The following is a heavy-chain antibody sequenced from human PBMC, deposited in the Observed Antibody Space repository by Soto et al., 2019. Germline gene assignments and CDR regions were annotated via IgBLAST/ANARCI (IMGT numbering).Heavy chain of an antibody. J-gene: IGHJ1*01. CDR2: ISTSGLNI. CDR3: ATATPSCGSTSYHRGDCQH. D-gene: IGHD2-2*01. CDR1: QFTFSGYI. V-gene: IGHV3-21*01. Sequence: EVQLVESGGGLVKPGGSLRLSCTASQFTFSGYIISWVRQAPGKGLEWVSSISTSGLNIYYTDSVKGRFIISRDNAKNSLHLQMNSLRAEATAVYCCATATPSCGSTSYHRGDCQHWGKGTMVTVSS.